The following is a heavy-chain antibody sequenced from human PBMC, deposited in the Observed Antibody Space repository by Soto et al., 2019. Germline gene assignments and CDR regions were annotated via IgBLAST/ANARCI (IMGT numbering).Heavy chain of an antibody. CDR3: ARDTQVVTMVRGVPPFDY. D-gene: IGHD3-10*01. Sequence: ASVKVSCKPSGHTFTTYGFHWVRQAPGQGLEWMGWITAYNGNTNYAQKLQGRVTMTTDTSTSTAYMELRSLRSDDTAVYYCARDTQVVTMVRGVPPFDYWGQGTLVTVSS. J-gene: IGHJ4*02. CDR1: GHTFTTYG. V-gene: IGHV1-18*01. CDR2: ITAYNGNT.